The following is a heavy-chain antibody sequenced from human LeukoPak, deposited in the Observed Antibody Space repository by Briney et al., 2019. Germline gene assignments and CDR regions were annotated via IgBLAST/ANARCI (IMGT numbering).Heavy chain of an antibody. CDR1: AFTFSSYG. CDR3: AKDGSYWDFDY. CDR2: IQYDGSNK. J-gene: IGHJ4*02. Sequence: SGGSLRLSCAASAFTFSSYGMHWVRQAPGTGLEWVAFIQYDGSNKYYADSVKGRFTISRDNSKNTMYLQMNSLRAEDTAVYYCAKDGSYWDFDYWGQGTLVTVSS. D-gene: IGHD1-26*01. V-gene: IGHV3-30*02.